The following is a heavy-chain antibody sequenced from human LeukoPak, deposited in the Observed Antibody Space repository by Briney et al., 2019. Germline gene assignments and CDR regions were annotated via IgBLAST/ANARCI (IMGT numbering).Heavy chain of an antibody. CDR3: ARAVVVAAGFDY. J-gene: IGHJ4*02. CDR1: GYTFTRYG. V-gene: IGHV1-18*01. CDR2: ISAYNGNT. Sequence: ASVKVSCKASGYTFTRYGISWVRQAPGQGLEWMGWISAYNGNTNYAQKLQGRVTMTTDTSTSTVYMELSSLRSEDTAVYYCARAVVVAAGFDYWGQGTLVTVSS. D-gene: IGHD2-15*01.